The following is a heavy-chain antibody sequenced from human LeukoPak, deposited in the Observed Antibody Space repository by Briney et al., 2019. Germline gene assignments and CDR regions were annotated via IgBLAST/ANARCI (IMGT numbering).Heavy chain of an antibody. D-gene: IGHD6-13*01. V-gene: IGHV1-2*02. J-gene: IGHJ5*02. Sequence: GASVKVSCKASGYTFTGYYMHWVRQAPGQGLEWMGWINPNSGGTNYAQKFQGRVTMTRDTSISTAYMELSRLRSDDTAVYYCARDSGIAADYNWFDPWGQGTLVTVSS. CDR2: INPNSGGT. CDR1: GYTFTGYY. CDR3: ARDSGIAADYNWFDP.